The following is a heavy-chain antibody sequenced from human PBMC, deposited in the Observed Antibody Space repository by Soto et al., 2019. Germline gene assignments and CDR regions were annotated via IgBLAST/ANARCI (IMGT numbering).Heavy chain of an antibody. CDR1: GFTFSSYS. V-gene: IGHV3-48*01. CDR2: ISSSSSTI. CDR3: ARDHRAPMVRGVIDY. D-gene: IGHD3-10*01. J-gene: IGHJ4*02. Sequence: GSLRLSCAASGFTFSSYSMNWVRQAPGKGLEWVSYISSSSSTIYYADSVKGRFTISRDNAKNSLYLQMNSLRAEDTAVYYCARDHRAPMVRGVIDYWGQGTLVTVSS.